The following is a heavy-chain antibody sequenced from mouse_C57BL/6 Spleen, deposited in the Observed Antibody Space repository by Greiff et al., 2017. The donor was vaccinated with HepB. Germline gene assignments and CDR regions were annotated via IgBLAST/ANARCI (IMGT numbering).Heavy chain of an antibody. V-gene: IGHV5-17*01. CDR1: GFTFSDYG. CDR2: ISSGSSTI. Sequence: DVKLVESGGGLVKPGGSLKLSCAASGFTFSDYGMHWVRQAPEKGLEWVAYISSGSSTIDYADTVKGRFTISRDNAKNTLFLQMTSLRSEDTAMYYCARMLRAMDYWGQGTSVTVSS. J-gene: IGHJ4*01. CDR3: ARMLRAMDY. D-gene: IGHD1-1*01.